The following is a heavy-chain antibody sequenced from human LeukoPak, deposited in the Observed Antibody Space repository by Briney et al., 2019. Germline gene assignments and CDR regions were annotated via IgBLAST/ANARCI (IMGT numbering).Heavy chain of an antibody. CDR1: GYTFTSYY. D-gene: IGHD5-24*01. J-gene: IGHJ3*02. V-gene: IGHV1-46*01. Sequence: ASVKVSCKASGYTFTSYYMHWVRQSPGQGLEWMGIINPSGGSTSYAQKFQGRVTMTRDTSTSTVYMELSSLRSEDTDVYYCAREYLEMATIERDAFDIWGQGTMVTVSS. CDR3: AREYLEMATIERDAFDI. CDR2: INPSGGST.